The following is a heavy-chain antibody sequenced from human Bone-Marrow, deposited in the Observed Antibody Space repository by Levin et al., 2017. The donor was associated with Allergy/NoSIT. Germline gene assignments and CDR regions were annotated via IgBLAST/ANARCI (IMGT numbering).Heavy chain of an antibody. V-gene: IGHV3-30-3*01. CDR2: ISYDVNEK. CDR1: GFSFSYYA. CDR3: VRDGRDGYNNLDK. D-gene: IGHD5-24*01. J-gene: IGHJ4*02. Sequence: RSGGSLRLSCAASGFSFSYYAMHWVRQAPGRGLESLAVISYDVNEKYYAGSVKGRFTISRDNLKNTVDLQMDSLTLEDTAVYYCVRDGRDGYNNLDKWGQGTLVTVSS.